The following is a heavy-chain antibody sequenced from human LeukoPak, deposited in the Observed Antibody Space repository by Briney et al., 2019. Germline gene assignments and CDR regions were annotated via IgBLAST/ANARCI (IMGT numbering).Heavy chain of an antibody. V-gene: IGHV3-20*04. D-gene: IGHD2-2*01. J-gene: IGHJ6*03. CDR1: GFKFDDYG. Sequence: PGGSLRLSCAASGFKFDDYGMSWVRHVPGKGLEWVSGTNWDGASTGYGDSVKGRFTISRDNVKNSLYLQMNSLRVEDTALYFCGRVYSSTTSCYDYYDYYMDVWGKGTTVTVSS. CDR2: TNWDGAST. CDR3: GRVYSSTTSCYDYYDYYMDV.